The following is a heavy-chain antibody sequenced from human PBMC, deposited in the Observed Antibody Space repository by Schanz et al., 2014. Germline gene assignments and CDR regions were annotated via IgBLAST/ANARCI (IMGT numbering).Heavy chain of an antibody. CDR1: GFSVSTNY. CDR3: ARDGGRDGYNLAFDV. CDR2: IYINSGST. V-gene: IGHV3-53*01. J-gene: IGHJ3*01. D-gene: IGHD5-12*01. Sequence: EVQLVESGGGLIQPGGSLRLSCAVSGFSVSTNYMSWVRQAPGKGLEWVSSIYINSGSTNYADSVKGRFIISRDSSKNTLFLQMNSLRPEDTAVYFCARDGGRDGYNLAFDVWGQGTLVTVSS.